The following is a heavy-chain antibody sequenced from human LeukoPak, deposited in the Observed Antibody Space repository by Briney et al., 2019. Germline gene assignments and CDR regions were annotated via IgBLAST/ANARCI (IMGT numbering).Heavy chain of an antibody. J-gene: IGHJ4*02. V-gene: IGHV4-34*01. CDR1: GGSFSGSY. CDR2: INQSGTT. Sequence: PSETLSLTCAVSGGSFSGSYWSWVRQPPGKGLEWIGEINQSGTTNYNPSLNSRVTISVDTSENQFSLNLNSVTAADTAVYYCARQKPSTFRQYERGRPFDYWGQGTLVTVSS. CDR3: ARQKPSTFRQYERGRPFDY. D-gene: IGHD4-11*01.